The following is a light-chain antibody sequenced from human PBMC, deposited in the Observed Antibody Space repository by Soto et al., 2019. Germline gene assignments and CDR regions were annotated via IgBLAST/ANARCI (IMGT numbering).Light chain of an antibody. CDR3: CSYAGSRV. J-gene: IGLJ3*02. CDR1: SSDVGEYDY. V-gene: IGLV2-11*01. Sequence: QSALTQPRSVSGSPGQSVTISCTGNSSDVGEYDYVSWYQHHPGKAPKLMIYDVSQRPSGVPDRFSGSKSGSTASLTISGLQAEDEADYYCCSYAGSRVFGGGTKVTVL. CDR2: DVS.